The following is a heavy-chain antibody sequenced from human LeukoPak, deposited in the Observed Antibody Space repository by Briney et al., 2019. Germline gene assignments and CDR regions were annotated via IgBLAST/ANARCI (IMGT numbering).Heavy chain of an antibody. CDR2: ISYDGSNK. Sequence: PGGSLRLSCAASGFTFSSYAMHWVRQAPGKGLEWVAVISYDGSNKYYADSVKGRFTISRDNSKNTLYLQMNSLRAEDTAVYYCEGWDQIDLNDYWGQGTLVSVSS. V-gene: IGHV3-30*14. CDR1: GFTFSSYA. D-gene: IGHD1-26*01. J-gene: IGHJ4*02. CDR3: EGWDQIDLNDY.